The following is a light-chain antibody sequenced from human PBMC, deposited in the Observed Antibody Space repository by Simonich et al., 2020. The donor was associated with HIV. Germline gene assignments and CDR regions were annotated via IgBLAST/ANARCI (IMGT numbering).Light chain of an antibody. CDR1: SSDVGCYNY. Sequence: QSALTQPASVSGSPGQSITISCTGTSSDVGCYNYVSWYQQHPGKAPKLMIYDFSKRPSGVSNRFSCSKAGNTASLTISGLQAEDEADYYCCSSAGSRVFGGGTKLTVL. CDR3: CSSAGSRV. J-gene: IGLJ3*02. V-gene: IGLV2-23*02. CDR2: DFS.